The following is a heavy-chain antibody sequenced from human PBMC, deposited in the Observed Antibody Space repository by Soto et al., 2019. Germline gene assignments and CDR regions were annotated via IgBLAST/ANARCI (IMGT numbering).Heavy chain of an antibody. CDR2: ISAYNGNT. J-gene: IGHJ5*02. V-gene: IGHV1-18*04. Sequence: QVQLVQSGAEVKKPGASVKVSCKASGYTFTSYGISWVRQAPGQGLEWLGWISAYNGNTNYAQKLQGRVTMTTDTSTSTAYMELRSLRSDDTAVYYCARGGPDIVVVPAASNWFDPWGQGTLVTVSS. CDR3: ARGGPDIVVVPAASNWFDP. CDR1: GYTFTSYG. D-gene: IGHD2-2*01.